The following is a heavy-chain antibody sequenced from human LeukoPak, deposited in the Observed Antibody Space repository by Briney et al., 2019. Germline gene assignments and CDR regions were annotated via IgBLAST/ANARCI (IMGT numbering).Heavy chain of an antibody. J-gene: IGHJ4*02. CDR2: FDPEDGET. D-gene: IGHD6-19*01. Sequence: ASVKVSCKVSGYTLTELSMHWVRQAPGKGLEWMGGFDPEDGETIYAQKFQGRVTMTRDTSISTAYMELSRLRSDDTAVYYCARVESAYSSGWYDYWGQGTLVTVSS. CDR1: GYTLTELS. CDR3: ARVESAYSSGWYDY. V-gene: IGHV1-24*01.